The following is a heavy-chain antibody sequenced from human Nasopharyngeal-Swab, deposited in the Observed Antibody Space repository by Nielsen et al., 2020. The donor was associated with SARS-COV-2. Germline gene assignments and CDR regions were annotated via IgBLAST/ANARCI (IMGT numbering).Heavy chain of an antibody. D-gene: IGHD2-15*01. V-gene: IGHV3-23*01. CDR3: AKDRYCSGGACYFSGFDC. CDR2: VSGSGGTT. Sequence: VRQMPGKGLEWVSGVSGSGGTTKYADSVKGRFTISRDNSKNKLYLQMHSLRVEDTAVYYCAKDRYCSGGACYFSGFDCWGLGTLVTVSS. J-gene: IGHJ4*02.